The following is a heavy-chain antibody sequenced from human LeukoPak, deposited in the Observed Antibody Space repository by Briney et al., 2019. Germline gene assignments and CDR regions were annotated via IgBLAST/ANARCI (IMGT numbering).Heavy chain of an antibody. CDR2: INTDGSST. CDR3: ATLGSRWQLDY. Sequence: GSLRLSCAASGFTFSSYWMHWVRQAPGKGLVWVSRINTDGSSTSYADSAKGRFTISRDNAKNTLYLQMNSLRAEDTAVYYCATLGSRWQLDYWGQGTLVTVSS. D-gene: IGHD6-13*01. J-gene: IGHJ4*02. CDR1: GFTFSSYW. V-gene: IGHV3-74*01.